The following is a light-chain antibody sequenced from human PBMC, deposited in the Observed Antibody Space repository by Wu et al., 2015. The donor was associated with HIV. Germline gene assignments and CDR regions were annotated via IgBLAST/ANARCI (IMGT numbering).Light chain of an antibody. CDR2: SGS. Sequence: EIVLTQSPGTLSLSPGERATLSCRASQSFSSSYLAWYQHKPGQAPRLLIYSGSIRATGIPARFSGSGSGTDFTLTISRLEPEDFAIYYCQQYDSSRGTFGQGTKVEIK. V-gene: IGKV3-20*01. CDR3: QQYDSSRGT. CDR1: QSFSSSY. J-gene: IGKJ1*01.